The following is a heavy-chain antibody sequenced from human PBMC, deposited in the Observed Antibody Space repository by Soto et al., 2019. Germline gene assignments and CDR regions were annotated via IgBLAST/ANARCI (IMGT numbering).Heavy chain of an antibody. Sequence: SVKVSCKTSGGTFSSYSVSWVRQAPGQGLEWMGGIIPIFGIPTYAQKFQVRVTISADESTSTASMELSGLRSEDTAIYYCTRGHGFNGASFDYWGQGTLVTV. CDR3: TRGHGFNGASFDY. CDR1: GGTFSSYS. CDR2: IIPIFGIP. V-gene: IGHV1-69*13. J-gene: IGHJ4*02. D-gene: IGHD2-8*01.